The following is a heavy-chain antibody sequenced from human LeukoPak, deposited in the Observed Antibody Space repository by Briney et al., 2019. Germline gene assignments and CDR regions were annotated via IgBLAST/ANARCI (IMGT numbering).Heavy chain of an antibody. CDR2: ISTDGYTT. CDR3: VVGGSPGY. J-gene: IGHJ4*02. D-gene: IGHD2-15*01. V-gene: IGHV3-74*01. Sequence: GGSLRLSCAASGLAFSAYKMHWVRQAPRKGLVWVPRISTDGYTTDYADFVQGRFTASRDNTKNTWSLEMNSLRAEDTAVYYCVVGGSPGYWGQGTLVTVSS. CDR1: GLAFSAYK.